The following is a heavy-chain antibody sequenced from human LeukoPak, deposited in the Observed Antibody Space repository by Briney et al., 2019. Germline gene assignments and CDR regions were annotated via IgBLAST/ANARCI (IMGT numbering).Heavy chain of an antibody. CDR2: IYYSGSA. CDR3: ARGYSLDY. D-gene: IGHD5-18*01. Sequence: SQTLSLTCTVSGGSISSGDYYWSWIRQPPGKGLEWIGYIYYSGSAYYTPSLRGRVTISVDTSKNQFSLNLSSVTAADTAVYYCARGYSLDYWGQGTLVTVSS. CDR1: GGSISSGDYY. J-gene: IGHJ4*02. V-gene: IGHV4-30-4*01.